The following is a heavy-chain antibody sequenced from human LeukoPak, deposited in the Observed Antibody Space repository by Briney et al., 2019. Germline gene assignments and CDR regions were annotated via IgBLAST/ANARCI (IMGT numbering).Heavy chain of an antibody. Sequence: PGGSLRLSCAASGFTFSSYAMHWVRQAPGKGLEWVAVISYDGSNKYYADSVKGRFTISRDNSKNTLYLQMNSLRAEDTAVYYCAKGFGGKSNGYLIYYFDYWGQGILVTVSS. CDR2: ISYDGSNK. CDR3: AKGFGGKSNGYLIYYFDY. J-gene: IGHJ4*02. CDR1: GFTFSSYA. D-gene: IGHD3-22*01. V-gene: IGHV3-30*04.